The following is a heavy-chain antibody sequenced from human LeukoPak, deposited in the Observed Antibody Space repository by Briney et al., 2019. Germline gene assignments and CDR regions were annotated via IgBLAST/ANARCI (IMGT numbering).Heavy chain of an antibody. Sequence: GGSLRLSCATSGFTFSSYALTWVRQAPGEGLEWVSDISGSGGRTYYADSVKGRFTISRDSSKNTLYLQMNSLRAEDTAVYYCAKDTQYGALEWGQGTLVTVSS. J-gene: IGHJ4*02. CDR1: GFTFSSYA. CDR3: AKDTQYGALE. V-gene: IGHV3-23*01. CDR2: ISGSGGRT. D-gene: IGHD4-17*01.